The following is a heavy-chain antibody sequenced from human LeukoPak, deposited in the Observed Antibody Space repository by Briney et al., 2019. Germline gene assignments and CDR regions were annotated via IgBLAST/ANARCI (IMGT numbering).Heavy chain of an antibody. CDR1: GFTFSSYA. Sequence: GGSLRLSCAASGFTFSSYAMSGGRKAPGKGLEWVSAIMGGGGSTYYADTVKGLFTITRDNSKNTLYLQMTSVRAEDTAVYYCAKDRRVYRSSLGLFDYWGQGTLVTVSS. J-gene: IGHJ4*02. CDR3: AKDRRVYRSSLGLFDY. CDR2: IMGGGGST. V-gene: IGHV3-23*01. D-gene: IGHD6-6*01.